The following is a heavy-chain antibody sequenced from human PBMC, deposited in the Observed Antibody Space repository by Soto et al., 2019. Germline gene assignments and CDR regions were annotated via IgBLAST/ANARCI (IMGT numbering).Heavy chain of an antibody. V-gene: IGHV1-18*01. CDR2: ISAYNGNT. Sequence: QVHLVQSGAELKKAGASVKVSCKASGYIFTNYGVSWVRHAPGQGLEWMGWISAYNGNTNYAQKLQGRVTMTTGTSTNAAYMEHRSLRSDYPAVYYSARRSRITMILGDGAFDLWGQGTMVTVSS. D-gene: IGHD3-22*01. CDR3: ARRSRITMILGDGAFDL. CDR1: GYIFTNYG. J-gene: IGHJ3*01.